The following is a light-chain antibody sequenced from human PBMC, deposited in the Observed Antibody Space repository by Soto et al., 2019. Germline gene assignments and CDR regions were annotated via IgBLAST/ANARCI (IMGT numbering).Light chain of an antibody. J-gene: IGKJ5*01. V-gene: IGKV3-20*01. CDR2: GES. Sequence: EIVLTQSPGILSLSPGERASLSCGASQSISSSFLAWYQQKPGQAPRLLIYGESSRATGIPDRFSGTGSETDFTLTISRMEPEDFAVYYCQQYDNSPITFGQGTRLEIK. CDR3: QQYDNSPIT. CDR1: QSISSSF.